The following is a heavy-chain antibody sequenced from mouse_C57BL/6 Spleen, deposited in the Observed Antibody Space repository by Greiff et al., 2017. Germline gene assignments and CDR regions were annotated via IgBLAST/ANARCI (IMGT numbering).Heavy chain of an antibody. CDR1: GYTFTDYY. CDR3: ARSTGGYFDY. J-gene: IGHJ2*01. V-gene: IGHV1-76*01. CDR2: IYPGSGNT. Sequence: QVQLQQSGAELVRPGASVKLSCKASGYTFTDYYINWVKQRPGQGLEWIARIYPGSGNTYYNEKFKGKATLTAEKSSSTAYMQLSSLTSEDSAVYFCARSTGGYFDYWGQGTTLTVSS. D-gene: IGHD2-1*01.